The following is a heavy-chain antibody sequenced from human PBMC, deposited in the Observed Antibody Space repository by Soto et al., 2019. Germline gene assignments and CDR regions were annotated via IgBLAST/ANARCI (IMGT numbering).Heavy chain of an antibody. CDR1: GFSLSSSGVG. Sequence: QITLKESGPTLVKPTQTLTLTCTFSGFSLSSSGVGVGWIRQPPGKALEWLALIYWDDDKRYSPSLKSRLTSTKDTSNNQVVLRMTNMDPVYTATYYCAHRITVFAAPGAFDIWGQGTMVTVSS. CDR2: IYWDDDK. CDR3: AHRITVFAAPGAFDI. D-gene: IGHD2-8*01. V-gene: IGHV2-5*02. J-gene: IGHJ3*02.